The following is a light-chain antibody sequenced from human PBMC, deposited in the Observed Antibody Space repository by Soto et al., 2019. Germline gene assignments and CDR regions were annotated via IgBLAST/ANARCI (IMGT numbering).Light chain of an antibody. CDR1: QSIGTW. CDR2: KAS. V-gene: IGKV1-5*03. Sequence: DIQMTQSPSTLSASVGDRVIITCRASQSIGTWLAWYQQKPGKAPKLLIYKASSLESGVPSRFSGGGSGTEFTLTISCLQPDYFATYYCQQYSTYSAFTFGPGTKVDI. CDR3: QQYSTYSAFT. J-gene: IGKJ3*01.